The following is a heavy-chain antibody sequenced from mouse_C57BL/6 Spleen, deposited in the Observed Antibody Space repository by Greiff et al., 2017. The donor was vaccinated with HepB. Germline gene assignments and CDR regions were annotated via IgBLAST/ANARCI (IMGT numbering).Heavy chain of an antibody. D-gene: IGHD1-1*01. Sequence: VKLVESGPGLVAPSQSLSITCTVSGFSLTSYAISWVRQPPGKGLEWLGVIWTGGGTNYNSALKSRLSISKDNSKSQVFLKMNSLQTDDTARYYCARKGHHYYGSSYGAMDYWGQGTSVTVSS. J-gene: IGHJ4*01. CDR1: GFSLTSYA. V-gene: IGHV2-9-1*01. CDR2: IWTGGGT. CDR3: ARKGHHYYGSSYGAMDY.